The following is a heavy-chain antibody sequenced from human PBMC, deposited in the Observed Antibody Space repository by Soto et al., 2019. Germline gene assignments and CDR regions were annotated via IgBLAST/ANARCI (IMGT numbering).Heavy chain of an antibody. J-gene: IGHJ5*02. CDR1: GGSISSGGYY. Sequence: SETLSLTCTVSGGSISSGGYYWSWIRQHPGKGLEWIGYIYYSGSTYYNPSLKSRVTISVDTSKNQFSLKLSSVTAADTAVYYCARESIFETGHSLTLGFDPWGQGTLVTVSS. V-gene: IGHV4-31*03. CDR2: IYYSGST. D-gene: IGHD3-9*01. CDR3: ARESIFETGHSLTLGFDP.